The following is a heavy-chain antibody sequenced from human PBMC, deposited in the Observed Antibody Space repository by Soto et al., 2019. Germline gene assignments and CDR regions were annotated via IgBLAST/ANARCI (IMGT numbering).Heavy chain of an antibody. D-gene: IGHD1-1*01. V-gene: IGHV3-48*04. J-gene: IGHJ6*02. CDR2: INDISNAI. Sequence: EVQLVESGGGLVQPGGSLRLSCTASGFTFTDHSMNWVRHAPGKGLEWLSYINDISNAIHYADSVKGRFAMSSDDAKKAVLLQRNSLGVEETGGYFCAGGRLTTVSADLWGQGTGVTVSS. CDR3: AGGRLTTVSADL. CDR1: GFTFTDHS.